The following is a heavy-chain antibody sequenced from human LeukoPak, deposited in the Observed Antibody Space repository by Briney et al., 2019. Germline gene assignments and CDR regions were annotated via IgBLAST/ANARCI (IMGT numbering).Heavy chain of an antibody. Sequence: PSETLSLTCSVSGGSFSSYFWSWIRQPPGKGLEWIGEITPSGSTNYSPSLKSRVSISIDTSKKKLSLRLTSVTAADSAVYYCASSFYYDSRDYWGQGTLVTVSS. D-gene: IGHD3-22*01. CDR3: ASSFYYDSRDY. CDR1: GGSFSSYF. CDR2: ITPSGST. V-gene: IGHV4-34*01. J-gene: IGHJ4*02.